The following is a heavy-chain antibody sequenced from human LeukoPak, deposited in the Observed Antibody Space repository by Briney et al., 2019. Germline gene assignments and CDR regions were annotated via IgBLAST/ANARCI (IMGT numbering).Heavy chain of an antibody. Sequence: SETLSLTCTVSGGSINSYYWSWIRQPPGKGLEWIGYIYDSGSTNYNPSLKSRVIISVDTSKNQFSLKLSSVTAADTAVYYCARDRGYYGSGNYNRGRYFYYYMDVWGKGTTVTISS. CDR2: IYDSGST. CDR1: GGSINSYY. D-gene: IGHD3-10*01. J-gene: IGHJ6*03. V-gene: IGHV4-59*12. CDR3: ARDRGYYGSGNYNRGRYFYYYMDV.